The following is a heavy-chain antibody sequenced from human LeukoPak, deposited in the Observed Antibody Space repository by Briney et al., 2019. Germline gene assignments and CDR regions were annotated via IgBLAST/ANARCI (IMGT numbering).Heavy chain of an antibody. D-gene: IGHD4-17*01. CDR3: AKDLFSPLTTVTTPGYFDY. J-gene: IGHJ4*02. CDR1: GFTFSSYS. V-gene: IGHV3-21*01. Sequence: GGSLRLSCAASGFTFSSYSMNWVRQAPGKGLEWVSSISSSSSYIYYADSVKGRFTISGDNAKNSLYLQMNSLRAEDTAVYYCAKDLFSPLTTVTTPGYFDYWGQGTLVTVSS. CDR2: ISSSSSYI.